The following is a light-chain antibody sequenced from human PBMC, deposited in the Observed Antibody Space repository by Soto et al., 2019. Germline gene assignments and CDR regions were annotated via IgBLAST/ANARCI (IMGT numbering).Light chain of an antibody. CDR2: AAS. CDR3: QKYNGAPPWT. CDR1: QGISNY. J-gene: IGKJ1*01. Sequence: DIQMTQSPSSLSASVGDRVTITCRASQGISNYLAWYQQKPGKVPKVLIYAASTLQSGVPSRFSGSGSGTDFTFTISSLQPEDVATYYCQKYNGAPPWTFGQGTKVEIK. V-gene: IGKV1-27*01.